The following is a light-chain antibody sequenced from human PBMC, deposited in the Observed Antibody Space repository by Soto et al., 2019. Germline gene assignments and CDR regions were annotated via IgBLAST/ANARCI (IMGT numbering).Light chain of an antibody. J-gene: IGKJ1*01. CDR3: QQRYSRPRT. CDR2: DAS. Sequence: EIVLTQSPATLSLSPGDRATLSCRASQSVSSYLAWYQQKPGQAPRLLIYDASNRATGIPARFSGSGSGTDFTLTISSLQPEDFATYFCQQRYSRPRTFGQGTKVDIK. CDR1: QSVSSY. V-gene: IGKV3-11*01.